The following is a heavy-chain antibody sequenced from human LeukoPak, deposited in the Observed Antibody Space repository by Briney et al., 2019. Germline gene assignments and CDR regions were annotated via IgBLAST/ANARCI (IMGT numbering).Heavy chain of an antibody. Sequence: GESLKISCKGSGYSFTSYWIGWVRQMPGKGLEWLGIIYPGDSDTRYSPSFQGQVTISADKSISTAYLRWSSLKASDTAMYYCATLPRRVLPAAINWFDPWGQGTLVTVSS. CDR2: IYPGDSDT. J-gene: IGHJ5*02. CDR1: GYSFTSYW. CDR3: ATLPRRVLPAAINWFDP. V-gene: IGHV5-51*01. D-gene: IGHD2-2*01.